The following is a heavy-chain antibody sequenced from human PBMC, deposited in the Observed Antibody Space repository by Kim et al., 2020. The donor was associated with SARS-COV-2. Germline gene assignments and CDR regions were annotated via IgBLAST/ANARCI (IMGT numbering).Heavy chain of an antibody. Sequence: GSVKGRFTLARDTAKNSLYLQMNSLRAEDTALYYCAKDSYSSSLTGAFDIWGQGTMVTVSS. CDR3: AKDSYSSSLTGAFDI. V-gene: IGHV3-9*01. D-gene: IGHD6-13*01. J-gene: IGHJ3*02.